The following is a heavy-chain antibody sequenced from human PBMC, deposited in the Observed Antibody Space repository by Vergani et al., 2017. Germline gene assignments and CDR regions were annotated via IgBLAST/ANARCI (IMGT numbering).Heavy chain of an antibody. D-gene: IGHD6-13*01. V-gene: IGHV3-11*04. CDR2: ISPGASTV. J-gene: IGHJ6*02. CDR3: AKNPGIATTRHYYAMDV. Sequence: VQLVESGGGLVKPGGSLRLSCAASGFTFSNAWMSWVRQAPGKGLEWVSHISPGASTVSYTDSVTGRFTVSRDNDNNSLTLDMTTLRVEDTAVYYCAKNPGIATTRHYYAMDVWGQGTTVTVSS. CDR1: GFTFSNAW.